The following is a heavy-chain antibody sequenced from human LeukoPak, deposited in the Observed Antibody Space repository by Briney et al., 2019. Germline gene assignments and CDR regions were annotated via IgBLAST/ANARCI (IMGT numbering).Heavy chain of an antibody. CDR1: GGSISSGDYY. V-gene: IGHV4-30-4*08. CDR2: IYYSGST. J-gene: IGHJ4*02. Sequence: SETLSLTCTVSGGSISSGDYYWSWIRQPPGKGLEWIGYIYYSGSTYYNPSLKSRVTISVDTSKNQFPLKLSSVTAADTAVYYCASYYDPYYFDYWGQGTLVTVSS. D-gene: IGHD1-26*01. CDR3: ASYYDPYYFDY.